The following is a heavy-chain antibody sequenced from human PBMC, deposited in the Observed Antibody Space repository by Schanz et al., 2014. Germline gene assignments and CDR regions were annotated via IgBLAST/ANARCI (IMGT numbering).Heavy chain of an antibody. V-gene: IGHV3-23*04. J-gene: IGHJ4*02. CDR3: ARAGYCTSVSCSLFVSDY. CDR2: ISGSGGST. D-gene: IGHD2-2*03. CDR1: GFTFSGYS. Sequence: EVQLVESGGGLVQPGGSLRLSCAASGFTFSGYSMSWVRQAPGKGLEWVSAISGSGGSTYYADSVKGRFTISRDNSKNTLYLQMNSLRAEDTAVYYCARAGYCTSVSCSLFVSDYWGQGTLVTVSS.